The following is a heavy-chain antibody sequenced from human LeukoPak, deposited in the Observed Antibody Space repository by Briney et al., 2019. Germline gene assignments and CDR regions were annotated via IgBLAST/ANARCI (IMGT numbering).Heavy chain of an antibody. CDR2: IYTSGST. Sequence: SETLSLTCTVSGGSISSYYWSWIRQPAGKGLEWIGRIYTSGSTNYNPSLKSRVTMSVDTSKNQVSLKLSSVTAADTAVYYCAAIHSSSWYDYWGQGTLVTVSS. J-gene: IGHJ4*02. CDR1: GGSISSYY. CDR3: AAIHSSSWYDY. V-gene: IGHV4-4*07. D-gene: IGHD6-13*01.